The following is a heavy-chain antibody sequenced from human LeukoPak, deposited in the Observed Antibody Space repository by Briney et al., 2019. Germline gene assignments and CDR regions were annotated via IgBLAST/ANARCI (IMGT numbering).Heavy chain of an antibody. CDR2: MNPNSGNT. V-gene: IGHV1-8*01. Sequence: GASVKVSCKASGYTFTSYDINWVRQATGQGLEWMGWMNPNSGNTGYAQKFQGRVTMTGNTSISTAYMELSSLRSEDTAVYYCARVLNYDFWSGYYTGMGVYNYWGQGTLVTVSS. J-gene: IGHJ4*02. D-gene: IGHD3-3*01. CDR3: ARVLNYDFWSGYYTGMGVYNY. CDR1: GYTFTSYD.